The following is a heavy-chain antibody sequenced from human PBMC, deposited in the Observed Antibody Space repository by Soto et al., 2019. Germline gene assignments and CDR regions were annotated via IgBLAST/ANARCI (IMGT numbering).Heavy chain of an antibody. Sequence: QVQLVESGGGVVQPGRSLRLSCAASGFTFSNYAMHWVRQAPGKGLEWVANIFNDGTNKNYADSVKGRFTISRDNSQNTVYLRMNALRIEDKAGSYCTRGWEGYDWGDNVDIWGQGTLVRVSS. CDR3: TRGWEGYDWGDNVDI. J-gene: IGHJ3*02. CDR2: IFNDGTNK. CDR1: GFTFSNYA. V-gene: IGHV3-30*04. D-gene: IGHD3-10*02.